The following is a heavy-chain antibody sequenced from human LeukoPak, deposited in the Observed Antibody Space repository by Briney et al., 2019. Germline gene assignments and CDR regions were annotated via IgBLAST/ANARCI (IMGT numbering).Heavy chain of an antibody. CDR3: ARGIYDYIWGIYRLHFDY. Sequence: SETLPLTCTVSGGSISSHYWSWIRQSPGNGLEWIGSIYYTGSTNYNPSLKSRVTMSVDTSKNQFSLKLSSVTAADTAVYYCARGIYDYIWGIYRLHFDYWGQGTLVTVSS. D-gene: IGHD3-16*02. V-gene: IGHV4-59*11. CDR1: GGSISSHY. CDR2: IYYTGST. J-gene: IGHJ4*02.